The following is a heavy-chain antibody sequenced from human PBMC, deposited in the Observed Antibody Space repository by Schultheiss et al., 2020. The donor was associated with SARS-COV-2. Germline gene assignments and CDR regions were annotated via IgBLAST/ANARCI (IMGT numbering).Heavy chain of an antibody. Sequence: SETLSLTCTVSGGSISSVGYYWGWIRQPPGKGLEWIATISYSGTTYFNPSLKSRVTISADTSKNHFSLRLSSVTAADTAVYYCVSSSDIVVAVASTWGQGTLVTVSS. V-gene: IGHV4-39*01. J-gene: IGHJ1*01. CDR2: ISYSGTT. D-gene: IGHD2-15*01. CDR3: VSSSDIVVAVAST. CDR1: GGSISSVGYY.